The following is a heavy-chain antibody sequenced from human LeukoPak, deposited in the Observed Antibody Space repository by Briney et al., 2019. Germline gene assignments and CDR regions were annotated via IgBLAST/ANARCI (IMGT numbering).Heavy chain of an antibody. CDR3: SRESGAFCPFGY. Sequence: PSETLSLTCGVSGGSIRSTNWWSWVRQPPGQGLEWIGEISLSGQTNFSPSLNGRVTMSLDESRNQLSLKLTSATAADTAIYYCSRESGAFCPFGYWGQGTLVIVPP. J-gene: IGHJ4*02. CDR1: GGSIRSTNW. CDR2: ISLSGQT. D-gene: IGHD1-26*01. V-gene: IGHV4/OR15-8*02.